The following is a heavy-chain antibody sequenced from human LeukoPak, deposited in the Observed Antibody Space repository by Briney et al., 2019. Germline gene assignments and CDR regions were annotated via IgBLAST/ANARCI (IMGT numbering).Heavy chain of an antibody. Sequence: SETLSLTCTVSGASISSSSDYWGWLRQPPGKGLEWIGSIYYSGSTYYNPSLKSRVTISVDTSKDQFSLNVNSVTAADTAVYFCARNRSAVGAPAATLRNHAFDIWGQGTMVTVSS. J-gene: IGHJ3*02. CDR2: IYYSGST. D-gene: IGHD2-2*01. V-gene: IGHV4-39*01. CDR3: ARNRSAVGAPAATLRNHAFDI. CDR1: GASISSSSDY.